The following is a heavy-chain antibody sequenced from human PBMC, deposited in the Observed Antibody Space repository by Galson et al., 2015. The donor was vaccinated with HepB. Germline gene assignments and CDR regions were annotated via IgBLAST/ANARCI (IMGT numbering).Heavy chain of an antibody. CDR1: GYTFTGYY. V-gene: IGHV1-2*02. CDR2: INPNSGGT. CDR3: ARDAELVSIAATVF. J-gene: IGHJ4*02. D-gene: IGHD6-6*01. Sequence: SVKVSCKASGYTFTGYYMHWVRQAPGQGLEWMGWINPNSGGTNYAQKFQGRVTMTRDTSISTAYMELSRLRSDDTAVYYCARDAELVSIAATVFWGQGTLVTVSS.